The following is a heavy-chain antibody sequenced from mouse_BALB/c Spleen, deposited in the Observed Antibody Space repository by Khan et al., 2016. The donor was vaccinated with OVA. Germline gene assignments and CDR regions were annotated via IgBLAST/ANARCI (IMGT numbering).Heavy chain of an antibody. D-gene: IGHD3-3*01. Sequence: EVQLQQSGPELVKPGASVKISCKTSGYTFPEYTVYWVKQSLGKSLDWIGVINPKNGGTAYNQKFKGKATLTVDKSSSTAYMEFRSLTSEDSAVYSCTRDAGRYWGQGTSVTVAS. CDR1: GYTFPEYT. J-gene: IGHJ4*01. V-gene: IGHV1-18*01. CDR3: TRDAGRY. CDR2: INPKNGGT.